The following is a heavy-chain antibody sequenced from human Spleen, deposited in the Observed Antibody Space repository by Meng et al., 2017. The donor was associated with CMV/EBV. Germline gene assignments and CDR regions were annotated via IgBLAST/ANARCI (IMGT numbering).Heavy chain of an antibody. Sequence: GESLKISCAASGFTFSSYEMNWVRQAPGKGLEWVSSISGSSGNMYYADSVKGRFTISRDNAKNSLYLQLNSLRAEDTAVYYCARSQSAPLTYYDYVWGSYRYTEGRSGWFDPWGQGTLVTVSS. CDR3: ARSQSAPLTYYDYVWGSYRYTEGRSGWFDP. D-gene: IGHD3-16*02. CDR2: ISGSSGNM. V-gene: IGHV3-21*01. J-gene: IGHJ5*02. CDR1: GFTFSSYE.